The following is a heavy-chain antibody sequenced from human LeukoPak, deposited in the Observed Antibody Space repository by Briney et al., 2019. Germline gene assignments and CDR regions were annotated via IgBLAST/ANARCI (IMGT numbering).Heavy chain of an antibody. J-gene: IGHJ4*02. V-gene: IGHV3-7*05. CDR3: ASQFWWAAVAGTALDC. CDR2: IKEDGSEK. CDR1: GFTFSSYW. Sequence: GGSLRLSCAASGFTFSSYWMSWVRQAPGKGLEWVANIKEDGSEKYYVDSVKGRFTISRDNAKNSLYLQMNSLRAEDTAVYYCASQFWWAAVAGTALDCWGQGSLVTASS. D-gene: IGHD6-19*01.